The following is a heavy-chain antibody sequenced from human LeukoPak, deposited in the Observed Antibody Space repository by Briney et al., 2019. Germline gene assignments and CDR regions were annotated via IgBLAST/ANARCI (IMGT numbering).Heavy chain of an antibody. CDR3: AKPYDYGDWSFDY. J-gene: IGHJ4*02. CDR1: GFTFSSYA. V-gene: IGHV3-23*01. CDR2: ISGSGGST. Sequence: PGGSLRLSCAASGFTFSSYAMSWVRQAPGKGLEWVSAISGSGGSTYYADSVKGRFTISRDNSKNTLYLQMSSLRAEDTAVYYCAKPYDYGDWSFDYWGQGTLVTVSS. D-gene: IGHD4-17*01.